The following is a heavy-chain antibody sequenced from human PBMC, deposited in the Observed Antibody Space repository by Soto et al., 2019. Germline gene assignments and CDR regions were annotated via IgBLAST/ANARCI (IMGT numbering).Heavy chain of an antibody. J-gene: IGHJ5*02. CDR3: ARWNGGFDP. CDR2: INQDGSAK. D-gene: IGHD1-1*01. V-gene: IGHV3-7*05. Sequence: EEQLVESGGGLVQPGGSLRLSCAASGFTFSDYYMSWVRQAPGKGLAWVANINQDGSAKSYVDSVRGRFTISRDNGKNSLSLQMESLRADDTAVYYCARWNGGFDPWGQGTLVTVSS. CDR1: GFTFSDYY.